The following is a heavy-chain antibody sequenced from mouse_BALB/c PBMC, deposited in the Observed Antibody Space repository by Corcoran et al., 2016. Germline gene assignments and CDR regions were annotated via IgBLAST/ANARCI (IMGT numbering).Heavy chain of an antibody. Sequence: EVQLQQSGPKLVKPGASVKMSCKASGYTFTSYVMHWVKQKPGQGLEWIGYINPYNDGTKYNEKFKGKATLTSDKSSSTAYMELSSLTSEDSAVHYCARLYPGIAMDYWGQGTSVTVSS. J-gene: IGHJ4*01. V-gene: IGHV1S136*01. CDR3: ARLYPGIAMDY. CDR1: GYTFTSYV. CDR2: INPYNDGT.